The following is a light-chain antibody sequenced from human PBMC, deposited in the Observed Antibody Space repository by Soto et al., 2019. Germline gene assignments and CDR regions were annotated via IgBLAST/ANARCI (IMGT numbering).Light chain of an antibody. V-gene: IGKV3-20*01. CDR1: QSVRSNY. CDR3: QHYDGSPRT. CDR2: GVF. Sequence: ETVLTQSPGTVSLYPGERATLSCTTSQSVRSNYLAWYQQKPGQAPRLVVYGVFNRATGNPDRFSGSGSGTDFTLTISGLEPEDSAVYYCQHYDGSPRTVGQGTKLEI. J-gene: IGKJ2*01.